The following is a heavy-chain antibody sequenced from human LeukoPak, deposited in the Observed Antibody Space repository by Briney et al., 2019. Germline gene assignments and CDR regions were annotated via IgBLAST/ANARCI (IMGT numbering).Heavy chain of an antibody. J-gene: IGHJ6*03. CDR3: AKGGGRGYAYYYYYMDV. V-gene: IGHV3-30*04. Sequence: GGSLRLSCAASGFTFSSYAMHWVRQAPGKGLEWVAVISYDGSNKYYADSVKGRFTISRDNSKNTLYLQMNSLRAEDTAVYYCAKGGGRGYAYYYYYMDVWGKGTTVTVSS. CDR2: ISYDGSNK. CDR1: GFTFSSYA. D-gene: IGHD5-12*01.